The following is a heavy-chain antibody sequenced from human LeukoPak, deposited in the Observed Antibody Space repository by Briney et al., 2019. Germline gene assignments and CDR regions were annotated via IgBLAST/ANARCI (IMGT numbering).Heavy chain of an antibody. CDR1: GFTFCDYA. V-gene: IGHV3-23*01. Sequence: TGGSLRLSCAASGFTFCDYAMNWVRQAPGGGLEWISGIRVSGGSTLYADSVKGRFTISRANSKNTLYLQMNSLRAEDTAVYYCASSRGDSDTWGQGTLVTVSS. CDR3: ASSRGDSDT. D-gene: IGHD2-21*02. CDR2: IRVSGGST. J-gene: IGHJ5*02.